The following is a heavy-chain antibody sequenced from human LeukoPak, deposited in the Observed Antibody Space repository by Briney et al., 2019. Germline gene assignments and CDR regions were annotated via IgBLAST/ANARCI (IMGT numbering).Heavy chain of an antibody. D-gene: IGHD2-2*01. Sequence: GESLKISCKGSGYTFSTYWIGWVRQMPGKGLEWMGVIYPGNSDVTYSPSFQGQVTISVDKSISTAYLQWSSLKASDTAIYYCARHLSSITSCPNYWGQGTLVTVSS. V-gene: IGHV5-51*01. CDR1: GYTFSTYW. CDR3: ARHLSSITSCPNY. CDR2: IYPGNSDV. J-gene: IGHJ4*02.